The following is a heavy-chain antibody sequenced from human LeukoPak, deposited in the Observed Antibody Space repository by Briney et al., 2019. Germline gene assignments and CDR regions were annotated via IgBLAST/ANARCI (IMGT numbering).Heavy chain of an antibody. CDR3: VKDQAGG. D-gene: IGHD6-19*01. Sequence: GGSLRLSCAASGFTFSDYGMHWVRHAPGKGLEWGAFVRYDGTHQYYTDSVEGRFIISRDNSMNTLYLQMNSLRTEDTAVYYCVKDQAGGWGQGTLVTVSS. J-gene: IGHJ4*02. CDR1: GFTFSDYG. CDR2: VRYDGTHQ. V-gene: IGHV3-30*02.